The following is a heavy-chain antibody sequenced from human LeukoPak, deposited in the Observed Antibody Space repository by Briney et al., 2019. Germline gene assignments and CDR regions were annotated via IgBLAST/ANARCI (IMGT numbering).Heavy chain of an antibody. CDR3: ARDPILGAWYFDY. CDR1: GFTFSSYW. J-gene: IGHJ4*02. CDR2: IKQDGSEK. Sequence: HSGGSLRLSCAASGFTFSSYWMIWVRQAPGKGLEWVANIKQDGSEKYYLDSVKGRFTISRDNAKNSLYLQMNSLRAEDTAVYYCARDPILGAWYFDYWGQGTLVTVSS. V-gene: IGHV3-7*01. D-gene: IGHD3-3*01.